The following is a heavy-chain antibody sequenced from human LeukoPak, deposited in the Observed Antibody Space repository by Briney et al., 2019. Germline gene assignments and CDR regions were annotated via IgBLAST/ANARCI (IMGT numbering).Heavy chain of an antibody. Sequence: ASVKVSCKASGGTFSSYAISWVRQAPGQGLEWMGWVSAYNGNTNYAQKLQGRVTMTTDTSTSTAYMGLRSLRSDDTAVYYCAREVTGLGFDYWGRGTLVTVSS. J-gene: IGHJ4*02. CDR3: AREVTGLGFDY. D-gene: IGHD3-10*01. V-gene: IGHV1-18*01. CDR1: GGTFSSYA. CDR2: VSAYNGNT.